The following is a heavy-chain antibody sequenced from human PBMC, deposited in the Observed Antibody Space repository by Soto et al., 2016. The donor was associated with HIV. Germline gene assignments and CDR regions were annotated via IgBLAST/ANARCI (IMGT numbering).Heavy chain of an antibody. CDR2: IWYDGSNK. Sequence: VQLVESGGGVVQPGRSLRLSCAASGFRFSSYGIHWVRQAPGKGLEWVAVIWYDGSNKCYADSVKGRFTISRDNSKNTLFLQMNSLRVEDTAVYYCARDISVGVSSGREFYGMDVWGQGTTVTVSS. CDR3: ARDISVGVSSGREFYGMDV. D-gene: IGHD3-10*01. V-gene: IGHV3-33*01. CDR1: GFRFSSYG. J-gene: IGHJ6*02.